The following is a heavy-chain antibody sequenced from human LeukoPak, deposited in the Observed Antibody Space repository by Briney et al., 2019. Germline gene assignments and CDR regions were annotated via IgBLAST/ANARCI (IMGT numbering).Heavy chain of an antibody. CDR1: GYTFTAYA. D-gene: IGHD2-21*01. J-gene: IGHJ4*02. CDR2: ISAYNGNT. CDR3: ARQLGDRLLFDY. Sequence: ASVKVSCKASGYTFTAYAMIWVRQAPGQGLEWMGWISAYNGNTNYAQKLQGRVTMTTDTSTSTAYMELRSLRSDDTAVYYCARQLGDRLLFDYWGQGTLVTVSS. V-gene: IGHV1-18*01.